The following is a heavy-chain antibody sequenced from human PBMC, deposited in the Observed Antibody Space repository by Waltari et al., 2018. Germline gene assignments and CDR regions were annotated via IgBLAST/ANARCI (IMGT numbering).Heavy chain of an antibody. J-gene: IGHJ4*02. CDR2: IYGSGSST. V-gene: IGHV4-59*12. CDR3: ARETTYSGSYIRLDV. Sequence: QLQLQESGPGLAKPSETLSATCAVPGGSSSSSYWSWFSQAPGKGLEWIGYIYGSGSSTNYNPSLKSRVTLSVDTSKNQLSLKLSSVAAADTAVYYCARETTYSGSYIRLDVWGPGVLVTVSS. D-gene: IGHD3-22*01. CDR1: GGSSSSSY.